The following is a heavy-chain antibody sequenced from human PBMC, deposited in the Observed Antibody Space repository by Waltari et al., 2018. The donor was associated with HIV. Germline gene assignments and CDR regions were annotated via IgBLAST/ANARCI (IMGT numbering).Heavy chain of an antibody. V-gene: IGHV1-8*01. CDR1: GYTFTSYD. Sequence: QVQLVQSGAEEKKPGASGRGSCKASGYTFTSYDINWVRQANGQGLGEMGWMNPNSGNTGYAQKFQGRATMTRNTSISTAYMELGSLRSEDTAVYYCARGEGGSSSYWGQGTLVTVSS. J-gene: IGHJ4*02. CDR3: ARGEGGSSSY. CDR2: MNPNSGNT. D-gene: IGHD6-6*01.